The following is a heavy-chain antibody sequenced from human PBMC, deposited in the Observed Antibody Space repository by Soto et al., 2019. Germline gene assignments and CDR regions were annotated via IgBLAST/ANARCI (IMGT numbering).Heavy chain of an antibody. V-gene: IGHV4-39*01. Sequence: SETLSLTCTVSGGSISSSSYFWGWIRQPPGKGLEWMGTVQYSGSADYNPSLRGRVTISVDTSENQFSPKLSSVSAEDTAVYYCATLTKYDILTGFYPCWGQGTLVTVSS. CDR3: ATLTKYDILTGFYPC. CDR2: VQYSGSA. D-gene: IGHD3-9*01. CDR1: GGSISSSSYF. J-gene: IGHJ4*02.